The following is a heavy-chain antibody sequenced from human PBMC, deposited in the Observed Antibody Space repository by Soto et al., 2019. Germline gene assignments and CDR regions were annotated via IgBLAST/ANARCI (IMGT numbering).Heavy chain of an antibody. Sequence: GESLKISCKGSGYSFTSYWIGWVRQMPGKGLEWMGIIYPGDSDTRYSPSFQGQVTISADKSISTAYLQWSSLKASDTATYYCARHTRVLRFLEWSPGDYWGQGTLVTVSS. CDR1: GYSFTSYW. J-gene: IGHJ4*02. D-gene: IGHD3-3*01. CDR3: ARHTRVLRFLEWSPGDY. CDR2: IYPGDSDT. V-gene: IGHV5-51*01.